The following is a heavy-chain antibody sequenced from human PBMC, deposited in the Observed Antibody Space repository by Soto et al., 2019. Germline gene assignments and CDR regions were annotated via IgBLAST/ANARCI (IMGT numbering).Heavy chain of an antibody. J-gene: IGHJ6*02. Sequence: SVKVSCKASGGTFSSYAISWVRQAPGQGLEWMGGIVPIFGTANYAQKFQGRVTITADESTSTAYMELSSLRSEDTAVYYCARPGGDFWSGYAANYYSGMDVWGQGTTVTVSS. CDR3: ARPGGDFWSGYAANYYSGMDV. V-gene: IGHV1-69*13. D-gene: IGHD3-3*01. CDR2: IVPIFGTA. CDR1: GGTFSSYA.